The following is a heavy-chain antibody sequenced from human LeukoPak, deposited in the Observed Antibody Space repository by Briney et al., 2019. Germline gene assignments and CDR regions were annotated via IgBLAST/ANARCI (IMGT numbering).Heavy chain of an antibody. D-gene: IGHD6-19*01. CDR3: AKEAGNGWSYFDY. CDR2: ISSSGGDT. V-gene: IGHV3-23*01. J-gene: IGHJ4*02. CDR1: GFTFSSYA. Sequence: PGGSLRLSCAASGFTFSSYAMSWVRQAPGKGLGWVSGISSSGGDTYYADSVKGRFTISRDNSKNTVYLQMISLRAEDTAVYHCAKEAGNGWSYFDYWGQGTLVTVSS.